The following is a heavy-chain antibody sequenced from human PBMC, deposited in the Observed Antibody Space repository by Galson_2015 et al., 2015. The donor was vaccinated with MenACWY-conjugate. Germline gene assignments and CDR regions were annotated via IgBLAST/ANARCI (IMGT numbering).Heavy chain of an antibody. J-gene: IGHJ4*02. CDR2: ISYDGSEK. D-gene: IGHD1-14*01. V-gene: IGHV3-30*04. CDR3: GCSPYKGTQDY. CDR1: GFTFDDFA. Sequence: SLRLSCAASGFTFDDFALHWIRQTPGKGPEWVAVISYDGSEKYYVDSVKDRFTISRDNSRNTLYLQMNNLNPEDTAIYYCGCSPYKGTQDYWGQGTLVTVSS.